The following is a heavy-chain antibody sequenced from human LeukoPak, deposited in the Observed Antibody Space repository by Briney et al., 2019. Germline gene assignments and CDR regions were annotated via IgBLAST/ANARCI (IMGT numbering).Heavy chain of an antibody. CDR1: GFTFRSYV. V-gene: IGHV3-23*01. CDR2: ISGSGGST. CDR3: AKVDGVRAAPGRGRVDS. J-gene: IGHJ4*02. Sequence: PGGSLRLSCAASGFTFRSYVMSWVRQAPGKGLEWVSAISGSGGSTYYADSVKGRFTISRDNSKNTLYLQMNSLRAEDTAVYYCAKVDGVRAAPGRGRVDSWGQGTLVTVSS. D-gene: IGHD6-13*01.